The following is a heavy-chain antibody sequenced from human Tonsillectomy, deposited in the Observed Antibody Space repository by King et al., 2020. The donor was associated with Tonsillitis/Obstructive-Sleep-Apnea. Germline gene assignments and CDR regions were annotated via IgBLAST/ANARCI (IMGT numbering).Heavy chain of an antibody. CDR1: GVTFDDYA. Sequence: VQLVESGGGLVQPGRSLRLSCAASGVTFDDYAMHWVRQAPGKGLEWVSGISWNSGTIGYADSVKGRFTISRDNAKNSLYLQMNSLRPEDTALYYCAKVSDPRSSGWYLDALDIWGQGTMVTVSS. V-gene: IGHV3-9*01. J-gene: IGHJ3*02. CDR3: AKVSDPRSSGWYLDALDI. D-gene: IGHD6-19*01. CDR2: ISWNSGTI.